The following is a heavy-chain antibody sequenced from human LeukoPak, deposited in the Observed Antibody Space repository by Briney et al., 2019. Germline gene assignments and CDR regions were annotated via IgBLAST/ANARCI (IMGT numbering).Heavy chain of an antibody. CDR3: ARVITMVRGVILPVSGFDY. D-gene: IGHD3-10*01. Sequence: GASVTVSFTSSGSSFTIYGISWVRHPPGQGHELKGWINTYNGNTDYAQNVQGRVTMTTDTATSTAYMELRSLRSDDTAVYFCARVITMVRGVILPVSGFDYWGQGTLVTVSS. CDR2: INTYNGNT. J-gene: IGHJ4*02. CDR1: GSSFTIYG. V-gene: IGHV1-18*01.